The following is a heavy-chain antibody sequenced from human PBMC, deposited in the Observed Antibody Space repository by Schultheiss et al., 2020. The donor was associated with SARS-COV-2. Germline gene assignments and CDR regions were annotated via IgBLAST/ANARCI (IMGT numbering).Heavy chain of an antibody. V-gene: IGHV1-69*13. CDR3: ARGGGHDYGDYWYFDL. Sequence: SVKVSCKASGYTFTNYGISWVRQAPGRGLEWLGGIIPILGSPNYAQNFQGRVTIIADESTSTAYMELSSLTSDDTAVYYCARGGGHDYGDYWYFDLWGRGALVTVSS. J-gene: IGHJ2*01. D-gene: IGHD4-17*01. CDR2: IIPILGSP. CDR1: GYTFTNYG.